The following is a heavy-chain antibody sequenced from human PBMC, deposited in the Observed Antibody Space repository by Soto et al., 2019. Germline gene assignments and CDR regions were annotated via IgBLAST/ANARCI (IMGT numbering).Heavy chain of an antibody. Sequence: GQGLEWMGGIIPIFGTANYAQKFQGRVTITADESTSTAYMELSSLRSEDTAVYFCAREVMDVWSAYSAFRLNGTPDL. D-gene: IGHD3-3*01. CDR3: AREVMDVWSAYSAFRLNGTPDL. J-gene: IGHJ2*01. V-gene: IGHV1-69*01. CDR2: IIPIFGTA.